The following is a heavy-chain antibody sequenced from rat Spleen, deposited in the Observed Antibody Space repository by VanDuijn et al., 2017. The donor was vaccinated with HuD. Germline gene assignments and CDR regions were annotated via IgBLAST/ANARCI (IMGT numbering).Heavy chain of an antibody. Sequence: EVQLVESGGGLVQPGRSLKLSCVASGFTFNYYWMPWVRQAPGKGLEWVASVSPSGGNTYYRDSVKGRFTISRNNAKSTLYLKMDSLRSEDTAIYYCATTGIYFDYWGQGVMVTVSS. CDR1: GFTFNYYW. J-gene: IGHJ2*01. D-gene: IGHD5-1*01. CDR3: ATTGIYFDY. CDR2: VSPSGGNT. V-gene: IGHV5-31*01.